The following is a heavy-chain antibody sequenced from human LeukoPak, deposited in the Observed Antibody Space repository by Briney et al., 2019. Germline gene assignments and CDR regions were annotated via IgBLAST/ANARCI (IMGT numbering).Heavy chain of an antibody. CDR2: IYYSGST. CDR1: GYSISSGYY. CDR3: ARCGGYYFDY. V-gene: IGHV4-38-2*01. Sequence: SETLSLTCAVSGYSISSGYYWGWIRQPPGKGLEWIGYIYYSGSTYYNPSLKSRVTISVDTSKNQFSLKLSSVTAADTAVYYCARCGGYYFDYWGQGTLVTVSS. D-gene: IGHD3-10*01. J-gene: IGHJ4*02.